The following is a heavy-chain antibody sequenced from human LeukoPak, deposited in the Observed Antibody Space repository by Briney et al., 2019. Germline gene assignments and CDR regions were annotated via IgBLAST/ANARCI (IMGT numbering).Heavy chain of an antibody. CDR1: GYTFTSYD. V-gene: IGHV1-69*13. D-gene: IGHD6-13*01. Sequence: SVKVSCKASGYTFTSYDINWVRQAPGQGLEWMGGIIPIFGTANYAQKFQGRVTITADESTSTAYMELSSLRSEDTAVYYCARGAAAAGTGPLDIWGQGTMVTVSS. CDR2: IIPIFGTA. J-gene: IGHJ3*02. CDR3: ARGAAAAGTGPLDI.